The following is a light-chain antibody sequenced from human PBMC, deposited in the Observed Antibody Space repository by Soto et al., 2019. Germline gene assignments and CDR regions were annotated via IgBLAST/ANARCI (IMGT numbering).Light chain of an antibody. CDR1: QSVSSN. CDR3: QQDNNWPT. CDR2: GAS. J-gene: IGKJ2*01. Sequence: EIVMTQSPATLSVSPGERATLSCRASQSVSSNLAWYQQKPGQAPRLLISGASTRATGIPARFSGSGSGTEFTLTISSLQSEDFAVYYCQQDNNWPTVGQGTKLEIK. V-gene: IGKV3-15*01.